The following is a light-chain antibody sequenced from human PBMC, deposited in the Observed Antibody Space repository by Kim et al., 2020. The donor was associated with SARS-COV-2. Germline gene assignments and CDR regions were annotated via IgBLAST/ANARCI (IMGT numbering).Light chain of an antibody. CDR1: QTILYNSNNKNY. V-gene: IGKV4-1*01. Sequence: RATLNCKSSQTILYNSNNKNYLAWYQQKPGQPPKLLIYWASTRESGVPDRFSGSGSETDFTLTISSLQAEDVAVYYCQQYYSSPPSFGQGTKLEI. CDR2: WAS. CDR3: QQYYSSPPS. J-gene: IGKJ2*03.